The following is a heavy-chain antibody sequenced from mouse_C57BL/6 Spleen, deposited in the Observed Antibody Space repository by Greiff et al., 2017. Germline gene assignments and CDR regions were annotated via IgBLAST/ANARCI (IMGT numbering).Heavy chain of an antibody. CDR2: IYPGSGST. CDR3: ARPYYYGSSPYAMDY. D-gene: IGHD1-1*01. V-gene: IGHV1-55*01. J-gene: IGHJ4*01. CDR1: GYTFTSYW. Sequence: QVQLQQPGAELVKPGASVKMSCKASGYTFTSYWITWVKQRPGQGLEWIGDIYPGSGSTNYNEKFKSKATLTVDTSSSTAYMQLSSLTSEDSAVYYCARPYYYGSSPYAMDYWGQGTSVTVSS.